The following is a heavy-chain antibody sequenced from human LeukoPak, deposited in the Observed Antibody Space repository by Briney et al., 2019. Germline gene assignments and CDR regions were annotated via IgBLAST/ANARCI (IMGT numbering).Heavy chain of an antibody. CDR3: ASSLNSGSYWGSIFDY. J-gene: IGHJ4*02. Sequence: GGSLRLSCAASGFTFSDFYMSWIRQAPGKGLEWVSYISSSGSTIYYADSVKGRFTISRDNAKNSLYLQMNSLRAEDTAVYYCASSLNSGSYWGSIFDYWGQGTLVTVSS. D-gene: IGHD1-26*01. CDR1: GFTFSDFY. V-gene: IGHV3-11*01. CDR2: ISSSGSTI.